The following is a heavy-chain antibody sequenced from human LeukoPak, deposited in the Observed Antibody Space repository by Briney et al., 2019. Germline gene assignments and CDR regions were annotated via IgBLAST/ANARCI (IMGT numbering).Heavy chain of an antibody. CDR3: ARDPYYYESSGYFFGAFDI. CDR1: GFTFSSYW. CDR2: IKQDGSEK. D-gene: IGHD3-22*01. Sequence: HPGGSLRLSCAASGFTFSSYWMSWVRQAPGKGLEWVANIKQDGSEKYYVDSVKGRFTISRDNAKNSLYLQMNSLRAEDTAVYYCARDPYYYESSGYFFGAFDIWGQGTMVTVSS. J-gene: IGHJ3*02. V-gene: IGHV3-7*01.